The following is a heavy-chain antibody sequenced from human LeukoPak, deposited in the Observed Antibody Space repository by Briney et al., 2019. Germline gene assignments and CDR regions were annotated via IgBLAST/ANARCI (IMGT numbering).Heavy chain of an antibody. J-gene: IGHJ4*02. CDR1: GYTFTGYY. D-gene: IGHD2-15*01. V-gene: IGHV1-2*02. CDR3: ARPRSYCSGGSCHGAIDY. CDR2: INPNSGGT. Sequence: GASVKVSCKASGYTFTGYYMHWVRQAPGQGLEWMGWINPNSGGTNYAQKFQGRVTMTRDTSISTAYMELSRLRSDDTAVYYCARPRSYCSGGSCHGAIDYWGQGTLVTVSS.